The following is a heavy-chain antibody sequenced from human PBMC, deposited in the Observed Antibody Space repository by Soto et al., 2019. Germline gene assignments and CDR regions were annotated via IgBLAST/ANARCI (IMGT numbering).Heavy chain of an antibody. J-gene: IGHJ4*02. CDR3: ARDSSGYYTFDF. CDR1: GDSISSSY. Sequence: SETLSLTCTVSGDSISSSYWTWIRQPPGKGLEWIGYIYYSGTTNYNPSLKSRVTISVDTSKNQFSLKLRSVTAADTAVFYCARDSSGYYTFDFWGQGTLVTVSS. CDR2: IYYSGTT. D-gene: IGHD3-22*01. V-gene: IGHV4-59*01.